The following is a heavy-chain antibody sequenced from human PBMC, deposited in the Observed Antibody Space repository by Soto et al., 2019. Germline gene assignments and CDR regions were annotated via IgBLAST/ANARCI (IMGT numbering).Heavy chain of an antibody. Sequence: EGSLRLSCAASGFTFSTYWMTWVRQAPGKGLEWVANIKQDGSEKDYVDSVKGRFTISRDNAKNSLSLQMNSLRAEDTAVYYCAKGTWSDAFDIWGQGTMVTVSS. V-gene: IGHV3-7*01. CDR3: AKGTWSDAFDI. D-gene: IGHD6-13*01. J-gene: IGHJ3*02. CDR2: IKQDGSEK. CDR1: GFTFSTYW.